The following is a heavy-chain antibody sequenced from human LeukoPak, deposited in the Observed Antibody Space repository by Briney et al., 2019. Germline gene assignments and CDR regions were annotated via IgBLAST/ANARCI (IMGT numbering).Heavy chain of an antibody. Sequence: SETLSLTCAVYGGSFSGYHWSWIRQPPGKGLEWIGEINHSGSTNYNPSLKSRVTISVDTSKNQFSLKLSSVTAADTAVYYCARGRWAYCSGGSCEYYMDVWGKGTTVTVSS. CDR3: ARGRWAYCSGGSCEYYMDV. J-gene: IGHJ6*03. CDR2: INHSGST. CDR1: GGSFSGYH. D-gene: IGHD2-15*01. V-gene: IGHV4-34*01.